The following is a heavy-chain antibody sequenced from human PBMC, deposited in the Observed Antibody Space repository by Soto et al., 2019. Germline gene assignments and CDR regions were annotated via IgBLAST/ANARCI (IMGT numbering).Heavy chain of an antibody. Sequence: EVQLVESGGGLVQPGGSLRLSCAASGFTFSNYWMVWVRQAPEKGPEWVATIKQDGSEKYYEDSVKGRFTISRDNTKNSLYLQMNSLRAEDTALYYCARETSADSFWGQGTLVTVSS. V-gene: IGHV3-7*01. CDR3: ARETSADSF. D-gene: IGHD2-21*01. CDR2: IKQDGSEK. J-gene: IGHJ4*02. CDR1: GFTFSNYW.